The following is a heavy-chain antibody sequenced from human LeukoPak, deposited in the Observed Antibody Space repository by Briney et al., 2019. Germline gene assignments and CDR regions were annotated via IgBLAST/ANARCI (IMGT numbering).Heavy chain of an antibody. Sequence: SETLSLTCTVSGGSVSSGSYYWSWIRQPPGKGLEWIGYIYYSGSTNYNPSLKSRVTISVDTSKNQFSLKLSSVTAADTAVYYWARDIPLGYCSGCSCYALRYFDLWGRGTLALSPQ. CDR3: ARDIPLGYCSGCSCYALRYFDL. CDR2: IYYSGST. J-gene: IGHJ2*01. V-gene: IGHV4-61*01. CDR1: GGSVSSGSYY. D-gene: IGHD2-15*01.